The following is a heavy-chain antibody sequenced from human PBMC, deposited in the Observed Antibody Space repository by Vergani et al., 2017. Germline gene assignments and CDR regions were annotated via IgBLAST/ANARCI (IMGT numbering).Heavy chain of an antibody. J-gene: IGHJ4*02. CDR3: ARDQMDSGDSYGTTYFDY. Sequence: QVQLVQSGAEVKKPGASVKVSCKVSGYTLTELSMHWVRQAPGKGLEWMGGFDPEDGETIYAQKFQGRVTITADESTSTAYMELSSLRSEDTAVDYCARDQMDSGDSYGTTYFDYWGQGTLVTVSS. D-gene: IGHD5-18*01. CDR1: GYTLTELS. V-gene: IGHV1-24*01. CDR2: FDPEDGET.